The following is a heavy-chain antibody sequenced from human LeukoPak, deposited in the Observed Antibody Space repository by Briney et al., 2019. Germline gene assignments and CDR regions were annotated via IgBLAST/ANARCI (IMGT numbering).Heavy chain of an antibody. CDR3: AKGSAGDYYGSGSSFDY. J-gene: IGHJ4*02. CDR1: GFTFDDYA. V-gene: IGHV3-9*03. Sequence: GGSLRLSCAASGFTFDDYAMHWVRQAPGKGLEWVSGISWNSGSIGYADSVKGRFTISRDNAKNSLYLQMNSLRAEDMALYCCAKGSAGDYYGSGSSFDYWGQGTLVTVSS. CDR2: ISWNSGSI. D-gene: IGHD3-10*01.